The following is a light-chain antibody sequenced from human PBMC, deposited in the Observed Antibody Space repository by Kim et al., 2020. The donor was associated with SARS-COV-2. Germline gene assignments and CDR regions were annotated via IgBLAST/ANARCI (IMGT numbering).Light chain of an antibody. CDR1: QSITTNF. Sequence: EIVLTQFPGTLSLSPGERATLSCRASQSITTNFLAWFQQKPGQAPRLLVYGASSRATGIPDRFSGSGSGTDFTLIISRLEPEDFAVYYCQQYHSPPRTFGQGTKVDIK. V-gene: IGKV3-20*01. CDR2: GAS. CDR3: QQYHSPPRT. J-gene: IGKJ1*01.